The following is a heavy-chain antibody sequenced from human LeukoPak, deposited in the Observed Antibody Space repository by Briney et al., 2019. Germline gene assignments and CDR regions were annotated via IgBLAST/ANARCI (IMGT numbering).Heavy chain of an antibody. V-gene: IGHV3-30-3*01. D-gene: IGHD3-22*01. CDR2: ISYDGSNK. CDR3: ARDRVTMIVVVDYYFDY. CDR1: GFTFSSYA. Sequence: GGSLRLSCAASGFTFSSYAMHWVRQAPGKGLEWVAVISYDGSNKYYADSVKGRFTISRDNSKNTLYLQMSSLRAEDTAVYYCARDRVTMIVVVDYYFDYWGQGTLVTVSS. J-gene: IGHJ4*02.